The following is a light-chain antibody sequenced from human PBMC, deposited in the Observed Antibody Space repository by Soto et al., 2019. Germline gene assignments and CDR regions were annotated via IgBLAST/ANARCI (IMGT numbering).Light chain of an antibody. V-gene: IGKV1-5*03. Sequence: DIQMTQSPSTLSGSVGDRVTITCRASQTISSWLAWYQQKPGKAPKLLIYKASTLKSGVPSRFSGSGSGTDFTLTISSLQPEDFATYYCQQLNSYSYTFGQGTKLEIK. CDR1: QTISSW. CDR2: KAS. J-gene: IGKJ2*01. CDR3: QQLNSYSYT.